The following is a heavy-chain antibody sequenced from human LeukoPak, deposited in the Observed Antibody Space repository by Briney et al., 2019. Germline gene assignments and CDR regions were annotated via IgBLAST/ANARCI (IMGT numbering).Heavy chain of an antibody. Sequence: SVKVSCKASGGTFSSYAISWVRQAPGQGLEWMGGIIPIFGTANYAQKFQGRVTITADESTSTAYMELSSLRSEDTAVYYCARDCRVAGTFAFDIWGQGTMVTVSS. CDR2: IIPIFGTA. D-gene: IGHD6-19*01. J-gene: IGHJ3*02. CDR3: ARDCRVAGTFAFDI. CDR1: GGTFSSYA. V-gene: IGHV1-69*13.